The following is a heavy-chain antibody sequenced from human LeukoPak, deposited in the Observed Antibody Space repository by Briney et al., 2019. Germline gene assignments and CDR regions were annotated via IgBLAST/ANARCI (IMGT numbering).Heavy chain of an antibody. CDR3: ARDPVPPGYYYDILTGYYTPYYFDY. CDR1: GFTFSSYA. Sequence: GGSLRLSCAASGFTFSSYAMSWVRQAPGEGLEWVSAISGSGGSTYYADSVKGRFTISRDNAKNSLYLQMNSLRAEDTAVYYCARDPVPPGYYYDILTGYYTPYYFDYWGQGTLVTVSS. D-gene: IGHD3-9*01. CDR2: ISGSGGST. J-gene: IGHJ4*02. V-gene: IGHV3-23*01.